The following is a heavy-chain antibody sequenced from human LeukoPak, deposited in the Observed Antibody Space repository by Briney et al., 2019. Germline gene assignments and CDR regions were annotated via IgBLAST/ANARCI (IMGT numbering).Heavy chain of an antibody. D-gene: IGHD1-26*01. V-gene: IGHV3-33*01. Sequence: GGSLRLSCAASGFTFSSYGMHWVRQAPGKGLEWVAVIWYDGSDKYYADSVKGRFTISRDNSKNTLYLQMNSLRAEDTAVYYCARGLLVGATSFDCWGQGTLVTVSS. CDR1: GFTFSSYG. CDR2: IWYDGSDK. CDR3: ARGLLVGATSFDC. J-gene: IGHJ4*02.